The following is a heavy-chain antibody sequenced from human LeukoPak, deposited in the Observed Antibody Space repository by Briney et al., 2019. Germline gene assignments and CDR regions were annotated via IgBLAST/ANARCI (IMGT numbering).Heavy chain of an antibody. CDR3: ARTYYDFWSGSSPTHFDY. CDR2: INPSGGST. CDR1: GYTFTSYY. Sequence: ASVKVSCKASGYTFTSYYMHWVRQAPGQGLEWMGIINPSGGSTSYAQKFQGRVTMTRDTSISTAYMELSRLRSDDTAVYYCARTYYDFWSGSSPTHFDYWGQGTLVTVSS. V-gene: IGHV1-46*01. D-gene: IGHD3-3*01. J-gene: IGHJ4*02.